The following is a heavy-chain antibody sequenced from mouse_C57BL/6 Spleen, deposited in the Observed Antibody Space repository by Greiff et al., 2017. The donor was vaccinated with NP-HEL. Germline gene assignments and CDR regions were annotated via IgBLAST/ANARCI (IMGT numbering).Heavy chain of an antibody. J-gene: IGHJ2*01. D-gene: IGHD2-5*01. CDR2: IYPGDGDT. V-gene: IGHV1-82*01. CDR1: GYAFSSSW. Sequence: VQLQQSGPELVKPGASVKISCKASGYAFSSSWMNWVKQRPGKGLEWIGRIYPGDGDTNYNGKFKGKATLTADKSSSTAYMQLSSLTSEDSAVYFCARKEEAYYSNYFDYWGQGTTLTVSS. CDR3: ARKEEAYYSNYFDY.